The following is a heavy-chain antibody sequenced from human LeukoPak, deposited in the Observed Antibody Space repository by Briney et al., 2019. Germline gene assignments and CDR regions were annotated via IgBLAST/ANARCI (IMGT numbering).Heavy chain of an antibody. CDR2: IYHSGST. CDR3: ARDGSGVWFDY. Sequence: SETLSLTCTVSGYSISSGYYWGWIRQPPGKGLEWIGSIYHSGSTYYNPSLKSRVTISVDTSKNQFSLKLSSVTAADTAVYYCARDGSGVWFDYWGQGALVTVSS. CDR1: GYSISSGYY. V-gene: IGHV4-38-2*02. D-gene: IGHD3-10*01. J-gene: IGHJ4*02.